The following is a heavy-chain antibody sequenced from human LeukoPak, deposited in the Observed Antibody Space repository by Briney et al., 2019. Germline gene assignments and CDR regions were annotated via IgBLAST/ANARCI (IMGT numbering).Heavy chain of an antibody. CDR2: IRYDGSNK. Sequence: GGSLRLSCAASGFTFSSYGMHWVRQAPGKGLEWVAFIRYDGSNKYYADSVKGRFTISRDNSKNTLYLQMNSLRAEDTAVYYCARDGWGYSYEADAFDIWGQGTMVTVSS. V-gene: IGHV3-30*02. CDR3: ARDGWGYSYEADAFDI. D-gene: IGHD5-18*01. J-gene: IGHJ3*02. CDR1: GFTFSSYG.